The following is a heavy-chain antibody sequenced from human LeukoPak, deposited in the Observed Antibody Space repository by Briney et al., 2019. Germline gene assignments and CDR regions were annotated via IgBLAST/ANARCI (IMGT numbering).Heavy chain of an antibody. CDR2: IYSSGTT. Sequence: PSETLSLTCTASGGSFSGYYWSWLRQTPGKGLEWIGYIYSSGTTNYNRSLQSRVIISLDTPKNQFSLRVTSVTAADTAMYFCARRISSWNVYIDKWGQGTQVTVSS. CDR1: GGSFSGYY. CDR3: ARRISSWNVYIDK. J-gene: IGHJ4*02. V-gene: IGHV4-59*08. D-gene: IGHD1-1*01.